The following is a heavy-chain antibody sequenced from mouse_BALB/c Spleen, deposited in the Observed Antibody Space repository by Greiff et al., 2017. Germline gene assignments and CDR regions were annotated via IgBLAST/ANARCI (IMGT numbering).Heavy chain of an antibody. CDR1: GYAFTNYL. CDR3: ARENYGSSFAY. V-gene: IGHV1-54*01. CDR2: INPGSGGT. J-gene: IGHJ3*01. Sequence: QVQLQQSGAELVRPGTSVKVSCKASGYAFTNYLIEWVKQRPGPGLEWIGVINPGSGGTNYNEKFKGKATLTADKSSSTAYMQLSSLTSDDSAVYFCARENYGSSFAYWGQGTLVTVSA. D-gene: IGHD1-1*01.